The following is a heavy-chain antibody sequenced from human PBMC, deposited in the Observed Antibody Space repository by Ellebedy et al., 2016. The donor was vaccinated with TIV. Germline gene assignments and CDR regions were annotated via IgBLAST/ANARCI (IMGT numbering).Heavy chain of an antibody. CDR1: GFSVGSYD. J-gene: IGHJ4*02. D-gene: IGHD4-17*01. Sequence: GESLKISCAASGFSVGSYDMHSVRPAQGQRLEWVSFISHSSGTTFYADSVRGRVSISRANAKNSLSLQMNSLRVDDTAVYYWAGYGDFSYWGQGTLVTVS. CDR3: AGYGDFSY. V-gene: IGHV3-48*01. CDR2: ISHSSGTT.